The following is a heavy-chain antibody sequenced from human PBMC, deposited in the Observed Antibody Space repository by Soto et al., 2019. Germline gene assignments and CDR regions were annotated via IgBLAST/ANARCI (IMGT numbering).Heavy chain of an antibody. CDR2: INAGNGNT. V-gene: IGHV1-3*01. D-gene: IGHD3-16*02. Sequence: ASVKASCKASGDTFTSYAMHWVRQAPGQRLEWMGWINAGNGNTKYSQKFQGRVTITRDTSASTAYMELSSLRSEDTAVYYCASNQGYDYIWGSYRPGEYYYYMDVWGKGTTVTVSS. CDR3: ASNQGYDYIWGSYRPGEYYYYMDV. CDR1: GDTFTSYA. J-gene: IGHJ6*03.